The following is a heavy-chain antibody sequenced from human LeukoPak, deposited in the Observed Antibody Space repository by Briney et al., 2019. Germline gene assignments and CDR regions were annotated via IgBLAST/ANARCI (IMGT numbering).Heavy chain of an antibody. V-gene: IGHV4-59*13. CDR1: GGSISGYY. D-gene: IGHD6-25*01. J-gene: IGHJ4*02. CDR2: IYSSGRT. CDR3: ARYTSSGLMY. Sequence: LETLSLTCTVSGGSISGYYWSWIRQPPGKGLEWIGCIYSSGRTNYNPSLKSRVTISVDTSKNQFSLKLSSVTATDTAVYYCARYTSSGLMYWGQGTQVTVSS.